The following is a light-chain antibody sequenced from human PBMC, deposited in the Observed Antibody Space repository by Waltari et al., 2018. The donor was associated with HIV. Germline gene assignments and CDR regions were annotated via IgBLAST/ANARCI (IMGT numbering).Light chain of an antibody. Sequence: QSVLTQPPSVSGTPVQTVTISCSGSTSNLETEALYRYQQLPGTAPKLLIYRNYKRPSGVSDRFSCSKSGASAYLVISGLRSEDEAHYYCVSYDSRLDERLFGGGTKLTVL. V-gene: IGLV1-47*01. CDR2: RNY. CDR1: TSNLETEA. CDR3: VSYDSRLDERL. J-gene: IGLJ3*02.